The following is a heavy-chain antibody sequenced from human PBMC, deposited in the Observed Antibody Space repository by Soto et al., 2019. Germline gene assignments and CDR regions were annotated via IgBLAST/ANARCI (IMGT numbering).Heavy chain of an antibody. J-gene: IGHJ2*01. Sequence: QVRLVQSGAEVKKPGSSVKVSCKASGGTFSSYAISWVRQAPGQGLEWMGGIIPIFGTANYAQKFQGRVTITADESTSTAYMELSSLRSEDTAVYYCARITTYYYDSSGYSWYFDLWGRGTLVTVSS. D-gene: IGHD3-22*01. CDR3: ARITTYYYDSSGYSWYFDL. V-gene: IGHV1-69*01. CDR1: GGTFSSYA. CDR2: IIPIFGTA.